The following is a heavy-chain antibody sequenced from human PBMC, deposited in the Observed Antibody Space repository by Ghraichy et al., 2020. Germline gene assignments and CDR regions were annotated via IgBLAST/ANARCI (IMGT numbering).Heavy chain of an antibody. CDR1: GFTFSSYA. V-gene: IGHV3-23*01. D-gene: IGHD2-15*01. Sequence: ETLSLTCAASGFTFSSYAMSWVRQAPGKGLEWVSAISGSGGSTYYADSVKGRFTISRDNSKNTLYLQMNSLRAEDTAVYYCAAQGYCSGGSCYSIVYYYYYYGMDVWGQGTTVTVSS. J-gene: IGHJ6*02. CDR2: ISGSGGST. CDR3: AAQGYCSGGSCYSIVYYYYYYGMDV.